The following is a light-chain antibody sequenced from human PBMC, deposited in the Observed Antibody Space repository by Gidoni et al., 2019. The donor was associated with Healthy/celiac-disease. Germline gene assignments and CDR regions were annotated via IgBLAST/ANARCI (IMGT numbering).Light chain of an antibody. CDR2: GAS. J-gene: IGKJ1*01. CDR3: QQYNNWWT. CDR1: QSVSSN. Sequence: PGERATLSCRASQSVSSNLAWYQQKPGQAPRLLIYGASTRATGIPARFSGSGSGTEFTLTISSLQSEDFAVYYCQQYNNWWTFGQGTKVEIK. V-gene: IGKV3-15*01.